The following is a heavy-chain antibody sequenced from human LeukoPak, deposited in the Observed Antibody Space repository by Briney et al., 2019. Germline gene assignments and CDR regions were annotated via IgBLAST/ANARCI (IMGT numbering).Heavy chain of an antibody. CDR1: GGTFSSYA. CDR3: ARAFRGSGWYGRALYDY. V-gene: IGHV1-69*13. D-gene: IGHD6-19*01. CDR2: IIPISGTA. J-gene: IGHJ4*02. Sequence: SVKVSCKASGGTFSSYAISWVRQAPGQGLEWMGGIIPISGTANYAQKFQGRVTITADESTSTAYMELRSLRSDDTAVYYCARAFRGSGWYGRALYDYWGQGTLVTVSS.